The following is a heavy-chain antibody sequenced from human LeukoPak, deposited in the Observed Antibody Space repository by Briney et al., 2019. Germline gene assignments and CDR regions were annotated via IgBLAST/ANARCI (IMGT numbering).Heavy chain of an antibody. D-gene: IGHD1-26*01. J-gene: IGHJ4*02. V-gene: IGHV4-61*08. CDR1: GASVGGAGYY. CDR3: ARTQSQSGSYRYYFGY. CDR2: IYYISNT. Sequence: PSETLSLTCTVSGASVGGAGYYWSWIRQPPGGGLEWIGYIYYISNTNYNPSLKSRVTMSVGPSKNQFSLKLNSVTAADTAVYYCARTQSQSGSYRYYFGYWGQGTLVTVSS.